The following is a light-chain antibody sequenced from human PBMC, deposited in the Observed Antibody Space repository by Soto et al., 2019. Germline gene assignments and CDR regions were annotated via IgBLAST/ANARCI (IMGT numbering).Light chain of an antibody. V-gene: IGLV2-8*01. J-gene: IGLJ1*01. CDR1: SSDVGNYIY. CDR2: EVS. CDR3: SSYAGSSNV. Sequence: QSALTQPASVSGSPGQSITISCTGTSSDVGNYIYVFWFQQHPGKAPKLIISEVSKRPSGVPDRFSGSKSGNTASLTVSGLQAEDEADYYCSSYAGSSNVFGTGTKVTVL.